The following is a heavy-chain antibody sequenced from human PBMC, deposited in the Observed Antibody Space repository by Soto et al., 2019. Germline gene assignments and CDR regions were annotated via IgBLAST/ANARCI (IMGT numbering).Heavy chain of an antibody. V-gene: IGHV3-33*01. Sequence: GGSLRLSCAASGFTFSSYGMHWVRQAPGKGLEWVAVIWYDGSNKYYADSVKGRFTISRDNSKNTLYLQMNSLRAEDTAVHYCAREDFVDTAMQFDYWGQGTLVTVSS. CDR1: GFTFSSYG. J-gene: IGHJ4*02. CDR3: AREDFVDTAMQFDY. CDR2: IWYDGSNK. D-gene: IGHD5-18*01.